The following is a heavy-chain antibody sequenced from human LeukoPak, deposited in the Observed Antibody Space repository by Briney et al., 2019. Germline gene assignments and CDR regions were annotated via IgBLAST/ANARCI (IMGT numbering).Heavy chain of an antibody. CDR1: GFTFSSYA. V-gene: IGHV3-23*01. CDR2: ISGSGGST. CDR3: AKERRSYYDILTGYSPFDY. D-gene: IGHD3-9*01. J-gene: IGHJ4*02. Sequence: PPGGSLRLSCAASGFTFSSYAMSWVRQAPGKWLEWVSAISGSGGSTYYADSVKGRFTISKDNSKNTLYLQMNSLRAEDTAVYYCAKERRSYYDILTGYSPFDYWGQGTLVTVSS.